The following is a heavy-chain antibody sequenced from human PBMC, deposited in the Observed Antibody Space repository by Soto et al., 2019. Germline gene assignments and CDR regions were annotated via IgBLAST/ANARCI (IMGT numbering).Heavy chain of an antibody. CDR3: AWTYYDYIWGSYRYPHFDY. Sequence: SETMSLTCTVSGGSISSSSYYWGWISQPPGKGLEWIGSIYYSGSTYYNPSLKSRVTISVDTSKNQFSLKLSSVTAADTAVYYCAWTYYDYIWGSYRYPHFDYWGQGTLVTVSS. CDR1: GGSISSSSYY. CDR2: IYYSGST. V-gene: IGHV4-39*01. J-gene: IGHJ4*02. D-gene: IGHD3-16*02.